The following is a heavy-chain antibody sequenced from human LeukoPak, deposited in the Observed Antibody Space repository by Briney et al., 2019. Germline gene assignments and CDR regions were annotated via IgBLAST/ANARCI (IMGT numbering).Heavy chain of an antibody. V-gene: IGHV1-18*01. D-gene: IGHD3-10*01. J-gene: IGHJ5*02. Sequence: WASVKVSCKASGYTFTSYGISWVRQAPGQGLERMGWISAYNGNTNYAQKLQGRVTMTTDTSTSTAYMELRSLRSDDTAVYYCARDMYYYGSGSYYRNWFDPWGQGTLVTVSS. CDR3: ARDMYYYGSGSYYRNWFDP. CDR1: GYTFTSYG. CDR2: ISAYNGNT.